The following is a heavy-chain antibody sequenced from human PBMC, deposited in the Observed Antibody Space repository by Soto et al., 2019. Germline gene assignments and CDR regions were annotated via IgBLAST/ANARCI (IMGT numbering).Heavy chain of an antibody. V-gene: IGHV3-23*01. CDR3: AKETELRHFDFDD. J-gene: IGHJ4*02. D-gene: IGHD3-9*01. Sequence: HPGGSLRLSCAASGFTFRSYAMSWVRQAPGKGLEWVSGISGSGISTHYADSVKGRFTVSRDNSKNTLYLQMNSLRAEDTAVYYCAKETELRHFDFDDWGPGTLVTVSS. CDR1: GFTFRSYA. CDR2: ISGSGIST.